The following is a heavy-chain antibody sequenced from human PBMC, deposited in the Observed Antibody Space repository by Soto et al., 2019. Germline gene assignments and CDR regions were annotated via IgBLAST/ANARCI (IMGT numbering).Heavy chain of an antibody. CDR1: GFTFSSYG. J-gene: IGHJ5*02. D-gene: IGHD3-10*01. V-gene: IGHV3-33*06. Sequence: GGSLRLSCAASGFTFSSYGMHWVRQAPGKGLEWVAVIWYDGSNKYYADSVKGRFTISRDNSKNTLYLQMNSLRAEDTAVYYCAKTGGYYYGSGSYPWFDPWGQGTLVTVSS. CDR2: IWYDGSNK. CDR3: AKTGGYYYGSGSYPWFDP.